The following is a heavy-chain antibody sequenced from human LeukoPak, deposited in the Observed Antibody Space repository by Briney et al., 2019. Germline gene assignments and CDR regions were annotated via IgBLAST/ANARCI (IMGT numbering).Heavy chain of an antibody. CDR2: ISGSGGST. CDR3: AKGPYCSSTSCYLDAFDI. D-gene: IGHD2-2*01. CDR1: GFTFSSYA. Sequence: GGSLRLSCAASGFTFSSYAMSWVRQAPGKGLEWVSAISGSGGSTYYADSVKGRFSISRENSKNTLYLQMNILRAEDTAVYYCAKGPYCSSTSCYLDAFDIWGQGTMVTVSS. V-gene: IGHV3-23*01. J-gene: IGHJ3*02.